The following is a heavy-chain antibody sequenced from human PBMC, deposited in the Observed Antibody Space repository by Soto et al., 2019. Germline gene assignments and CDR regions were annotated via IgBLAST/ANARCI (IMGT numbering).Heavy chain of an antibody. CDR1: GFTFSAYA. CDR2: TTPRGGAT. V-gene: IGHV3-23*01. Sequence: EVQLLESGGGLIQPGGSLRLSYAASGFTFSAYALSWVRQVPGKGLEWVSATTPRGGATYYADSVKGRFTISRDNSKSTLFLQMNSLRGEDTALYYCARGSYGDYDYWGQGAPVTVSS. D-gene: IGHD4-17*01. J-gene: IGHJ4*02. CDR3: ARGSYGDYDY.